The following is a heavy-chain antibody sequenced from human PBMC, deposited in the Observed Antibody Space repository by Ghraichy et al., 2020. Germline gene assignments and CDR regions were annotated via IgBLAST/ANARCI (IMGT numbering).Heavy chain of an antibody. V-gene: IGHV4-30-2*01. D-gene: IGHD3-16*02. Sequence: SETLSLTCAVSGGSISSGGYSWSWIRQPPGKGLEWIGYIYHSGNTYYNPSLKSRVTISVDRSKNQFSLKLSSVTAADTAVYYCARVFRNYVWGSYRSQGWFDPWGQGTLVTVSS. CDR3: ARVFRNYVWGSYRSQGWFDP. CDR1: GGSISSGGYS. CDR2: IYHSGNT. J-gene: IGHJ5*02.